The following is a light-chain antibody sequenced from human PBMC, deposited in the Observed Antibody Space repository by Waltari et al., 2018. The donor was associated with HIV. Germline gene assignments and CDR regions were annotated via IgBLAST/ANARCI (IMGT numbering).Light chain of an antibody. V-gene: IGLV2-14*01. CDR3: SSYTSSSTYVV. CDR2: EVS. CDR1: SSDVGGYHY. Sequence: QSALTQPASVSGSPGPSITISCTGTSSDVGGYHYVSWYQQHPGKAPKLMIYEVSNRPSGVSNRFSGSKSGNTASLTISGLQAEDEADYYCSSYTSSSTYVVFGGGTKLTVL. J-gene: IGLJ2*01.